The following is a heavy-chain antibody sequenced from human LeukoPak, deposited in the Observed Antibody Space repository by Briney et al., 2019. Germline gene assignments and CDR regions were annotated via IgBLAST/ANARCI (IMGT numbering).Heavy chain of an antibody. Sequence: SETLSLTCAVYGGSFSGYYWSWIRQPPGKGLEWIGEINHNGSTNYNPSLKSRVTISVDTSKNQFSLKLSSVTAADTAVYYCARRGRQWLVRRDMDVWGKGTTVTISS. J-gene: IGHJ6*03. CDR2: INHNGST. CDR3: ARRGRQWLVRRDMDV. CDR1: GGSFSGYY. D-gene: IGHD6-19*01. V-gene: IGHV4-34*01.